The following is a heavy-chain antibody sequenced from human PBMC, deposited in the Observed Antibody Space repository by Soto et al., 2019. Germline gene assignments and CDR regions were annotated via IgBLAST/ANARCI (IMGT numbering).Heavy chain of an antibody. CDR3: AKVVSGWYGNFDY. CDR2: ISGSGGST. D-gene: IGHD6-19*01. Sequence: GWSLRLSCAASGFTFSTYAMSWVRQAPGKGLECVSTISGSGGSTDYAESVKGRFTISRDNSKNTLYLQMNSLRAEDTAAYYCAKVVSGWYGNFDYWGQGTLVTVSS. J-gene: IGHJ4*02. V-gene: IGHV3-23*01. CDR1: GFTFSTYA.